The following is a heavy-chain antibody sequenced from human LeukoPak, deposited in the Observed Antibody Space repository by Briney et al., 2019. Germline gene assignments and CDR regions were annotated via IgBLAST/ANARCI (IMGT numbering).Heavy chain of an antibody. J-gene: IGHJ4*02. Sequence: PGGSLRLSXAASGFTFSGSAMHWIRQASGKGLEWVGRIRTKPNNYATTYGASVKGRFTISRDDSKNTAYLQMNSLKTEDTAVYYCANYDNSGNYYVNYWGQGTLVTVSS. CDR3: ANYDNSGNYYVNY. D-gene: IGHD3-22*01. CDR2: IRTKPNNYAT. CDR1: GFTFSGSA. V-gene: IGHV3-73*01.